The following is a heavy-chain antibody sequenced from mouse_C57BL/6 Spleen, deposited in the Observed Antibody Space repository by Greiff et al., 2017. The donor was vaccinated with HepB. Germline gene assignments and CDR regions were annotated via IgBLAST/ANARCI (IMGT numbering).Heavy chain of an antibody. V-gene: IGHV5-9-1*02. CDR1: GFTFSSYA. CDR2: ISSGGDYI. CDR3: TRGYSNSYFDY. Sequence: EVKLMESGEGLVKPGGSLKLSCAASGFTFSSYAMSWVRQTPEKRLEWVAYISSGGDYIYYADTVKGRFTISRDNARNTLYLQMSSLKSEDTAMYYCTRGYSNSYFDYWGQGTTLTVSS. J-gene: IGHJ2*01. D-gene: IGHD2-5*01.